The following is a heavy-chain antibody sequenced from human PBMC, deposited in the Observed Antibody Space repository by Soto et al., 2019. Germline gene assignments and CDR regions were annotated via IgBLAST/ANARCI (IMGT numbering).Heavy chain of an antibody. D-gene: IGHD2-15*01. CDR1: GFTFSSYW. V-gene: IGHV3-7*01. Sequence: GGSLRLSCAASGFTFSSYWMSWVRQAPGKGLEWVANIKQDGSEKYYVDSVKGRFTISRDNAKNSLYLQMNSLRAEDTAVYYCARGPLVVVPKWVDYWGQGTLVTVSS. CDR2: IKQDGSEK. J-gene: IGHJ4*02. CDR3: ARGPLVVVPKWVDY.